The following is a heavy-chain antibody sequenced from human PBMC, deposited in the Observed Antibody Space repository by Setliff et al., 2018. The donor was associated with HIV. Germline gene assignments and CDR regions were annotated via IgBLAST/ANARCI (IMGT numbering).Heavy chain of an antibody. D-gene: IGHD2-8*01. Sequence: ASVKVSCKTSGYDFTGYQIHWVRQAPGQGLEWLGWINPHTGATNYAQNFQGRVIMTRERSISTAYLDLSGLRSDDTAVYYCSKSMKFYYYGLDVWGPGTAVTVSS. CDR1: GYDFTGYQ. V-gene: IGHV1-2*02. J-gene: IGHJ6*02. CDR3: SKSMKFYYYGLDV. CDR2: INPHTGAT.